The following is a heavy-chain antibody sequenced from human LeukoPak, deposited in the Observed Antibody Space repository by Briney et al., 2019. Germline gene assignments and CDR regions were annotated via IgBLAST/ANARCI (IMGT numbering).Heavy chain of an antibody. CDR3: ARDSSSYYFDY. CDR2: IYTGGTT. CDR1: GFTVTSNH. J-gene: IGHJ4*02. Sequence: GGSLRLSCAASGFTVTSNHMNWVRQAPGKGLEWVSIIYTGGTTHYADSLKDRFTISRDDSINTLYLQMNSLRAEDTAVYYCARDSSSYYFDYWGQGTLVTVSS. V-gene: IGHV3-66*01. D-gene: IGHD6-6*01.